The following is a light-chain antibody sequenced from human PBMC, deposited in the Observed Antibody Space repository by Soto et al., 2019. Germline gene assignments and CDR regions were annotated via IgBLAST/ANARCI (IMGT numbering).Light chain of an antibody. CDR2: GAF. CDR1: QSVRSN. J-gene: IGKJ1*01. Sequence: EIVMTQSPVTLSVSPGERATLSCRASQSVRSNLAWYQQKPGQAPSLLIYGAFTRATGIPTRFSGTGSGTEFTLTISSXQSEDFALYYCQQYNDWPLTFGQGTKVDIK. CDR3: QQYNDWPLT. V-gene: IGKV3-15*01.